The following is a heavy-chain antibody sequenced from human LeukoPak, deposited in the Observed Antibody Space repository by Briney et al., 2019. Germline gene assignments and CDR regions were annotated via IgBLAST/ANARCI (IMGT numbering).Heavy chain of an antibody. V-gene: IGHV3-7*01. J-gene: IGHJ4*02. CDR2: IKQDGSEK. D-gene: IGHD3-3*01. CDR3: AKDGSDFWSGVYYFDY. Sequence: GGSLRLSCAASGFTFSSYWMSWVRQAPGKGLEWVANIKQDGSEKYYVDSVKGRFTISRDNAKNSLYLQMNSLRAEDTAVYYCAKDGSDFWSGVYYFDYWGQGTLVTVSS. CDR1: GFTFSSYW.